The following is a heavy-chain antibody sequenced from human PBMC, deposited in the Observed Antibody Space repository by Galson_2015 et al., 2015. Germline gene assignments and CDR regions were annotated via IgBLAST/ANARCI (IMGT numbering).Heavy chain of an antibody. CDR2: IYYSGST. V-gene: IGHV4-59*01. D-gene: IGHD6-13*01. CDR3: ARVHSSSWSHFDY. J-gene: IGHJ4*02. Sequence: TLSLTCTVSGGSISSYYWSWIRQPPGKGLEWIGYIYYSGSTNYNPSLKSRVTISVDTSKNQFSLKLSSVTAADTAVYYCARVHSSSWSHFDYWGQGTLVTVSS. CDR1: GGSISSYY.